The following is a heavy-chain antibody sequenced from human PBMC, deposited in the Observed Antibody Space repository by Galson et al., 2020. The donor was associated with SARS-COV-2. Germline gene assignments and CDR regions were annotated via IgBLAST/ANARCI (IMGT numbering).Heavy chain of an antibody. Sequence: GESLKISCAASGFTFSDYYMSWIRQAPGKGLEWVSYISSSGSTIYYADSVKGRFTISRDNDKNSLYLQMNSLRAEDTAVYYCARGPSTAYYCYYGMDVWGQGTTVTVSS. CDR3: ARGPSTAYYCYYGMDV. CDR1: GFTFSDYY. CDR2: ISSSGSTI. J-gene: IGHJ6*02. V-gene: IGHV3-11*01.